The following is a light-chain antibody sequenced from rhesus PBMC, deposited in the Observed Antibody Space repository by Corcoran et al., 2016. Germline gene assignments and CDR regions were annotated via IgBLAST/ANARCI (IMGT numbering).Light chain of an antibody. V-gene: IGKV1-33*02. CDR3: QHYYSTPYS. CDR1: PGVTND. J-gene: IGKJ2*01. CDR2: EAS. Sequence: DIQMKQSPSSLSASVGDRVTLTFRARPGVTNDLAWYQQKPGETPKLLIYEASRLQSGIPSRFRGSGSGTDVNLTISSLQTEDFGTYYCQHYYSTPYSFGQGTKVEIK.